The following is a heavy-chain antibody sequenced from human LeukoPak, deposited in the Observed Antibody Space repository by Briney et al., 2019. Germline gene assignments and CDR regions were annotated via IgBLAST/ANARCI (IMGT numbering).Heavy chain of an antibody. CDR3: ARDLGKYQLLFFDY. CDR2: ISYDGSNK. V-gene: IGHV3-30-3*01. CDR1: GFTFSSYA. D-gene: IGHD2-2*01. Sequence: GGSLRLSCAASGFTFSSYAMHWVRQAPGKGLEWVAVISYDGSNKYYADSVKGRFTISRDNSKNTLYLQMNSLRAEDTAVYYCARDLGKYQLLFFDYWGQGTLVTVSS. J-gene: IGHJ4*02.